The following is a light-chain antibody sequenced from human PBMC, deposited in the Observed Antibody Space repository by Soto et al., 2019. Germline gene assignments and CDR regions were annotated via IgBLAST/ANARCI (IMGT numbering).Light chain of an antibody. CDR3: QQTSRAPFT. Sequence: DIQMTQSPSSLSASVGDTVTITCRTSQSIGTFLNWYQQKLGKAPKLLIFGASTLQSAVPSRFSGSGSETDFNFPVSSLEPEDFATYFCQQTSRAPFTFGGGTKVDIK. V-gene: IGKV1-39*01. CDR2: GAS. J-gene: IGKJ4*01. CDR1: QSIGTF.